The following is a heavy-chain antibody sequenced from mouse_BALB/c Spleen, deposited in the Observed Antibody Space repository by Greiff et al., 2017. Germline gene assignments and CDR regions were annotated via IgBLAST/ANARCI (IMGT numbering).Heavy chain of an antibody. CDR1: GYTFTSYW. CDR2: INPSTGYT. Sequence: QVQLKQSGAELAKPGASVKMSCKASGYTFTSYWMHWVKQRPGQGLEWIGYINPSTGYTEYNQKFKDKATLTADKSSSTAYMQLSSLTSEDSAVYYCARGKGGYYAMDYWGQGTSVTVSS. J-gene: IGHJ4*01. V-gene: IGHV1-7*01. CDR3: ARGKGGYYAMDY.